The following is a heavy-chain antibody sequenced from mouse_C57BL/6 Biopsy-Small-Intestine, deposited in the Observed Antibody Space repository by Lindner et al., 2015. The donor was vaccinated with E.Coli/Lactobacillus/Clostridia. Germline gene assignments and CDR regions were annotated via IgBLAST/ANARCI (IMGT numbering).Heavy chain of an antibody. CDR1: GYTFTSYG. CDR3: GRRFWSYSMDY. V-gene: IGHV1-81*01. Sequence: VQLQESGSELARPGASVKLSCKASGYTFTSYGISWVKQRTGQGLEWIGDIYPRSGNTYYNEKFKGKATLTADKSSNTAYMQLSSLTTEDSAIYYCGRRFWSYSMDYWGQGTSVTVSS. J-gene: IGHJ4*01. CDR2: IYPRSGNT.